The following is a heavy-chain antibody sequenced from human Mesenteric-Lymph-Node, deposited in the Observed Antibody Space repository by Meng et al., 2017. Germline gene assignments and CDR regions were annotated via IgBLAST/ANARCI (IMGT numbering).Heavy chain of an antibody. J-gene: IGHJ6*02. CDR1: GFTFGDSA. D-gene: IGHD6-19*01. CDR2: IRSKAFGGTT. CDR3: TRVPYSSDRYGGGSHYYGMDV. Sequence: GESLKISCTASGFTFGDSAMNWFRQAPGKGLEWVGFIRSKAFGGTTEYAASVKGRVAISRDDSKNIAYLQMNSLKAEDTAVYYCTRVPYSSDRYGGGSHYYGMDVWGQGTMVTVSS. V-gene: IGHV3-49*03.